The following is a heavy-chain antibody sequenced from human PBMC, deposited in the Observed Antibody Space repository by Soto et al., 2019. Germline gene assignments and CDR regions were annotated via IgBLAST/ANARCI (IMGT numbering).Heavy chain of an antibody. V-gene: IGHV1-18*04. CDR3: ARGGYCTSCSCFEDYSHGMDV. CDR2: ISVSNGNK. Sequence: AVKDSCKATRYTFTSYGLSWVRQPPGQGIEWMGWISVSNGNKNYAQKLHGRVTMTTDTSTNTAYMEVRTLRSNGTAVYYCARGGYCTSCSCFEDYSHGMDVCGQGTTVTVSS. J-gene: IGHJ6*02. CDR1: RYTFTSYG. D-gene: IGHD2-2*01.